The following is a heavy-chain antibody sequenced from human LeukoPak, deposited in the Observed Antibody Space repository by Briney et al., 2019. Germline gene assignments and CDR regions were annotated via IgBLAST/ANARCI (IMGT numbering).Heavy chain of an antibody. D-gene: IGHD5-24*01. CDR1: GGSISSSSYY. V-gene: IGHV4-39*01. J-gene: IGHJ4*02. Sequence: SETLSLTCTVSGGSISSSSYYWGWIRQPPGKGLEWIGSIYYSGSTYYNPSLKSRVTISVDTSKNQFSLTLSSVTAADTAVYFCARRWDGHNYVGWDYWGQGTLVTVSS. CDR2: IYYSGST. CDR3: ARRWDGHNYVGWDY.